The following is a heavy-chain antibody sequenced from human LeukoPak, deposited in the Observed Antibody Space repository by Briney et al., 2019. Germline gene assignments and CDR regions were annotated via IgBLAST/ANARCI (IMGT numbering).Heavy chain of an antibody. CDR2: IYYSGSA. D-gene: IGHD6-13*01. CDR3: ARSPESYSSSWNVWFDP. Sequence: SETLSLTFTVSGGSISSGGYYWSWIRQHPGKGLEWIGYIYYSGSAYYNPSLKSRVTMSVDTSKGQFFLELRSVTAADTAVYYCARSPESYSSSWNVWFDPWGQGTLVTVSS. CDR1: GGSISSGGYY. J-gene: IGHJ5*02. V-gene: IGHV4-31*03.